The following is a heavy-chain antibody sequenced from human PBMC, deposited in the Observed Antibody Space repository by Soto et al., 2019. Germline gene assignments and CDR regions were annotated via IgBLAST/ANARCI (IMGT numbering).Heavy chain of an antibody. CDR1: GYSFTSYW. Sequence: PGESLKISCKGSGYSFTSYWIGWVRQMPGEGLEWMGLIYPGDSDTRYSPSFQGQVTISADKSISTAYLQWSSLKASDTAMYYCARAITTVTYVSDAFDIWGQGTMVTVSS. D-gene: IGHD4-17*01. CDR3: ARAITTVTYVSDAFDI. CDR2: IYPGDSDT. J-gene: IGHJ3*02. V-gene: IGHV5-51*01.